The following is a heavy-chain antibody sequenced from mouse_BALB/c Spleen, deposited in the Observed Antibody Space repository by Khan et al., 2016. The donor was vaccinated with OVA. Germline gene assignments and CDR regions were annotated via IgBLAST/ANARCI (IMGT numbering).Heavy chain of an antibody. CDR1: GFTFSTYA. Sequence: EVELVESGGGLVKPGGSLKLSCSATGFTFSTYAMSWVRQTPDKRLECVATISTGGHYTFYPDSVKGRFTISRDNAKNTLYLQMSSLRSEDTAMYYCARSLVDYHAMDYWGQGTSVTVSS. CDR2: ISTGGHYT. D-gene: IGHD2-2*01. J-gene: IGHJ4*01. V-gene: IGHV5-9-3*01. CDR3: ARSLVDYHAMDY.